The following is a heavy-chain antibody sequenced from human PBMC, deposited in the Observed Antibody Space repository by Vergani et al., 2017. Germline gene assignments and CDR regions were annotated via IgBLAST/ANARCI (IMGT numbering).Heavy chain of an antibody. CDR2: TYFMYKWYN. CDR3: AREDISLTVEGANYMDI. J-gene: IGHJ6*03. CDR1: GDRVSNKSAG. D-gene: IGHD3-22*01. Sequence: QVQLHQSGPGLVKPSQTLSLTCAISGDRVSNKSAGWNWIRQSPSRGLEWPGRTYFMYKWYNDYAASVKSRMTINSDPSKNLFSLQLQSVTPEDTAVYYCAREDISLTVEGANYMDIWGKGTTVTVSS. V-gene: IGHV6-1*01.